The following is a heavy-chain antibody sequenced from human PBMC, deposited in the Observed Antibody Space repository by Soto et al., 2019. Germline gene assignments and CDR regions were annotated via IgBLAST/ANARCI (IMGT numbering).Heavy chain of an antibody. CDR1: GYTFVSYA. CDR3: ARGNFGIYDY. CDR2: ISPKDGKT. Sequence: ASVKVSCKTSGYTFVSYAITWVRQAPGQGLEWMGWISPKDGKTNYAQRLQARVTMTTDTSTSTAYMELRSLTSDDTALYYCARGNFGIYDYWGQGALVTVSS. J-gene: IGHJ4*02. D-gene: IGHD3-10*01. V-gene: IGHV1-18*01.